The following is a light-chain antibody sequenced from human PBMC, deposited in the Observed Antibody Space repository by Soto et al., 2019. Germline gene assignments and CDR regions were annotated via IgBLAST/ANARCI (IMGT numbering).Light chain of an antibody. CDR1: HSVSSY. CDR3: QQRSNWPSIT. J-gene: IGKJ5*01. Sequence: EIGLTQSPSTLSVSPGERATLSCRASHSVSSYLAWYQQKPGQAPRLLIYDASNRATGIPARFSGSGSGTDFTLTINSREPQEFAVYYCQQRSNWPSITFGQGTRLEIK. CDR2: DAS. V-gene: IGKV3-11*01.